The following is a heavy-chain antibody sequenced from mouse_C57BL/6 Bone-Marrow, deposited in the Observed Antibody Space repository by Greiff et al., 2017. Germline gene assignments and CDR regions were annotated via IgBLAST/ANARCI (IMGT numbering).Heavy chain of an antibody. J-gene: IGHJ4*01. CDR1: GYTFTSYW. Sequence: VQLQQPGAELVRPGSSVKLSCKASGYTFTSYWMDWVKQRPGQGLEWIGNIYPSDSETHYNQKFKDKATFTVDKSSSTAYMQLSSLTSEDSAVYYCALWYFYAMDYWGQGTSVTVSS. D-gene: IGHD1-1*02. V-gene: IGHV1-61*01. CDR3: ALWYFYAMDY. CDR2: IYPSDSET.